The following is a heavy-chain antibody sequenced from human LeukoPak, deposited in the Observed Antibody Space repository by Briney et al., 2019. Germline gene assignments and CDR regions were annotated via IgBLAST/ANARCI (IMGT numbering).Heavy chain of an antibody. D-gene: IGHD6-13*01. Sequence: PGGSLRLSCAATGFTFSSYSMNWVRQAPGKGLEWVSSISSSSSYIYYADSVKGRFPISRDNAKNSLYLQMNSLRAEDTAVYYCARRLVIAAAGTGYFDYWGQGTLVTVSS. V-gene: IGHV3-21*01. CDR3: ARRLVIAAAGTGYFDY. CDR1: GFTFSSYS. J-gene: IGHJ4*02. CDR2: ISSSSSYI.